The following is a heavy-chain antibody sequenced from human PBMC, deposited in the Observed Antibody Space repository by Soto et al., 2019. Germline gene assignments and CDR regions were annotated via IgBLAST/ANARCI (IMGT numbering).Heavy chain of an antibody. D-gene: IGHD1-26*01. CDR1: GFTFSSYG. V-gene: IGHV3-30*18. CDR2: ISYDGSNK. Sequence: GGSLRLSCAASGFTFSSYGMFWVRQAPGRGLEWVAFISYDGSNKCSDSVRGRFTISRDNSKNTLYLQMNSLRAEDTAVYYCAKGSYSGRYSDFDCWGQGTLVTVSS. J-gene: IGHJ4*02. CDR3: AKGSYSGRYSDFDC.